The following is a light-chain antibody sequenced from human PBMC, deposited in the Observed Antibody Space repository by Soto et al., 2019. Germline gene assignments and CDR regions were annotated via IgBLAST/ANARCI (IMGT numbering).Light chain of an antibody. V-gene: IGKV3-20*01. J-gene: IGKJ1*01. Sequence: EIVLTQSPGTLSWSPGERATLSCRASQSVSSSYLAWYQQNRGQAPRLLIYGAYSRAPGIPDRFGGSGSGTDFTLTISRLELEDFAGYYCQQYGSSRWTFGQGTKVEIK. CDR3: QQYGSSRWT. CDR1: QSVSSSY. CDR2: GAY.